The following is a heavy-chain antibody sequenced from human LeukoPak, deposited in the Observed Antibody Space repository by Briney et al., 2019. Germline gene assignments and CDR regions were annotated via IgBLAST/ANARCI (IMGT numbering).Heavy chain of an antibody. CDR1: GGSISSGDYY. CDR3: ARPYYYDSRIDP. V-gene: IGHV4-30-4*01. D-gene: IGHD3-22*01. J-gene: IGHJ5*02. Sequence: SETLSLTCTVSGGSISSGDYYWSWLRQPPGKGLEWIAYMYYSGSTYYNPSLKSRVTMSADTSKNQLSLKLSSVTAADTAVYYCARPYYYDSRIDPWGQGILVTVSS. CDR2: MYYSGST.